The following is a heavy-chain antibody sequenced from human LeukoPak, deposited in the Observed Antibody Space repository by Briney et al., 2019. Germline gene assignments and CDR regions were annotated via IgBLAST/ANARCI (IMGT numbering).Heavy chain of an antibody. CDR1: GFTFSTYD. Sequence: QPGGSLRLSCAASGFTFSTYDMHWVRQVAGKGLEWVSGIDIGGDTYYPGSVKGRSTISRENAKNSLYLQMNSLSVGDTAVYYCARESAAAGSGHWYFDLWGRGTLVTVSS. J-gene: IGHJ2*01. CDR2: IDIGGDT. V-gene: IGHV3-13*04. D-gene: IGHD6-13*01. CDR3: ARESAAAGSGHWYFDL.